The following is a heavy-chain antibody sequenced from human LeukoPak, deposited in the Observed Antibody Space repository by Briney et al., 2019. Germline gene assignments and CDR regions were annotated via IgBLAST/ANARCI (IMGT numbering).Heavy chain of an antibody. J-gene: IGHJ4*02. Sequence: GRSLRLSCAASGFTFSSYAMHWVRQAPGKGLEWVAVISYDGSNKYYADSVKGRFTISRDNSKNTLYLQMNSLRAEDTAVYYCASFSNSLPYYFDYWGQGTLVTVSS. CDR2: ISYDGSNK. CDR3: ASFSNSLPYYFDY. V-gene: IGHV3-30-3*01. D-gene: IGHD1-26*01. CDR1: GFTFSSYA.